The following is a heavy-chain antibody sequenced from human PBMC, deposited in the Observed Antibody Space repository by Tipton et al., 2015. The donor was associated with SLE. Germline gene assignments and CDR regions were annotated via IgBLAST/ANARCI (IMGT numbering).Heavy chain of an antibody. V-gene: IGHV4-38-2*02. Sequence: TLSLTCTVSGASISSYYWSWIRHSPGKGLEWIGNIYHSGNTYYNPTRKSRVTISVDTSRNQFSLKLSSVTAADTAVYYCARSTFTPTWYNYYGIDFWGQGTTVTVSS. J-gene: IGHJ6*02. CDR3: ARSTFTPTWYNYYGIDF. CDR1: GASISSYY. D-gene: IGHD2-15*01. CDR2: IYHSGNT.